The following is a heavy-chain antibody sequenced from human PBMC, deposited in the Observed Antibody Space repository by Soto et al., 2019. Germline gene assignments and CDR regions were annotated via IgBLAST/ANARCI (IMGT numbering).Heavy chain of an antibody. Sequence: LVKVSFKGAGYALSSDAISLVRQAHGQGLEWMGGIIPIFGTANYAQKFQGRVTITADESTSTAYMELSSLRSEDTAVYYCARAPYSSGWYVGYFDYWGQGTPVTGSS. J-gene: IGHJ4*02. CDR3: ARAPYSSGWYVGYFDY. CDR1: GYALSSDA. D-gene: IGHD6-19*01. CDR2: IIPIFGTA. V-gene: IGHV1-69*01.